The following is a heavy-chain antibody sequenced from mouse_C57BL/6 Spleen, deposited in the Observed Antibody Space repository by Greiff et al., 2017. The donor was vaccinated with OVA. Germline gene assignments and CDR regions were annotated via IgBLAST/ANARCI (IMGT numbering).Heavy chain of an antibody. CDR3: ARSDYYGSSYGD. CDR2: IYPGDGDT. CDR1: GYAFSSSW. D-gene: IGHD1-1*01. J-gene: IGHJ2*01. V-gene: IGHV1-82*01. Sequence: QVQLQQSGPELVKPGASVKISCKASGYAFSSSWMNWVKQRPGKGLEWIGRIYPGDGDTNYNGKFKGKATLTADKSSSTAYMQLSSLTSEDSAVYFCARSDYYGSSYGDWGQGTTLTVSS.